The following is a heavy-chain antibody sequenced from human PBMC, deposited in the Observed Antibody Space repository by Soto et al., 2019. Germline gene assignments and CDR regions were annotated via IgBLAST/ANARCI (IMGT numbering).Heavy chain of an antibody. CDR1: GFTFDDYA. D-gene: IGHD6-13*01. V-gene: IGHV3-9*01. Sequence: EVQLVESGGGLVQPGRSLRLSCAASGFTFDDYAMHWVRQAPGKGLEWVSGISWNSGSIGYADSVKGRFTISKENAKNSQYLQMNSLRAEDTALYYCAKDARQLDYYFDYWGQGTLVTVSS. CDR2: ISWNSGSI. CDR3: AKDARQLDYYFDY. J-gene: IGHJ4*02.